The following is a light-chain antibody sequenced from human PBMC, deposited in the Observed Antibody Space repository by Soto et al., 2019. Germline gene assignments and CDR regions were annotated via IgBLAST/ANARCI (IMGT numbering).Light chain of an antibody. V-gene: IGKV3-20*01. J-gene: IGKJ1*01. CDR1: HSVPTTY. CDR2: GSS. CDR3: QQCATSPWT. Sequence: EIVLTQSPASLSLSPGERAPLSCRASHSVPTTYLAWYQQKPGQAPRVLIYGSSSRATGIPDRFSGSGSGTDFTLTITRLEPEDFALYFCQQCATSPWTFGQGTKVDIK.